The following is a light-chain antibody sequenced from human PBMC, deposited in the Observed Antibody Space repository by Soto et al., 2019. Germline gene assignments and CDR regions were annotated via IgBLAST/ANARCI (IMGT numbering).Light chain of an antibody. Sequence: DIQMTQSPPSLSASVGDRVTITCQASQDIGNYLSWYQQKLGKAPKLLIYDASSLETGVPPRFSGSGSGTDFTLTISSLQPEDFATYYCQQANSFPLTFGGGTK. V-gene: IGKV1-33*01. CDR3: QQANSFPLT. J-gene: IGKJ4*01. CDR1: QDIGNY. CDR2: DAS.